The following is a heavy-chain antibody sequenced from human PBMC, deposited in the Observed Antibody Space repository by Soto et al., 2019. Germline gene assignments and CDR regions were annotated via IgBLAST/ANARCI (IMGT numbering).Heavy chain of an antibody. Sequence: QVQLVESGGGLVKPGGSLRLSCAASGFTFSDYYMSWIRQAPGKGLEWVSYISSSSTYTNYADSVKGRFTISRDNAKNSLYLQMNSLRAEDTAVYYCASLPMVGTTYFQHWGQGTLVTVS. CDR1: GFTFSDYY. V-gene: IGHV3-11*06. CDR2: ISSSSTYT. CDR3: ASLPMVGTTYFQH. D-gene: IGHD1-26*01. J-gene: IGHJ1*01.